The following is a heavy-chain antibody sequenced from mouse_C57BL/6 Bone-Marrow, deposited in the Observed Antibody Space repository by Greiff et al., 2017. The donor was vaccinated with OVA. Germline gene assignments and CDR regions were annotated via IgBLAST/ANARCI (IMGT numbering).Heavy chain of an antibody. CDR3: ARRLSSYWYFDV. Sequence: EVKLVESGPGLVKPSQSLSLTCSVTGYSITSGYYWNWIRQFPGNKLEWMGYISYDGSNNYNPSLKNRISITRDTSKNQFFLKLNSVTTEDTATYYCARRLSSYWYFDVWGTGTTVTVSS. CDR2: ISYDGSN. CDR1: GYSITSGYY. V-gene: IGHV3-6*01. J-gene: IGHJ1*03.